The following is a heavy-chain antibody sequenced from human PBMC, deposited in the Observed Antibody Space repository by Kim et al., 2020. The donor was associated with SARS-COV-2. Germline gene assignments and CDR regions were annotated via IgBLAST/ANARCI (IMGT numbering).Heavy chain of an antibody. D-gene: IGHD6-13*01. V-gene: IGHV4-59*09. J-gene: IGHJ5*02. Sequence: PSLKSRVTISVDTSKNQFSLKLSSVTAADTAVYYCARGDSSSWYVGWFDPWGQGTLVTVSS. CDR3: ARGDSSSWYVGWFDP.